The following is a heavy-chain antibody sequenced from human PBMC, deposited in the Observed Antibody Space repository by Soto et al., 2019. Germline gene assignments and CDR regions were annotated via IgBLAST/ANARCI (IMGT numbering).Heavy chain of an antibody. J-gene: IGHJ4*02. D-gene: IGHD5-18*01. Sequence: SETLSLTCTVSGGSISSYYWSWIRQPPGKGLEWIGYIYYSGSTNYNPSLKSRVTISVDTSKNQFSLRLSSVTAADTAVYYCAGGVRADTAMVLDYFDYWGQGTLVTVSS. CDR1: GGSISSYY. CDR2: IYYSGST. CDR3: AGGVRADTAMVLDYFDY. V-gene: IGHV4-59*01.